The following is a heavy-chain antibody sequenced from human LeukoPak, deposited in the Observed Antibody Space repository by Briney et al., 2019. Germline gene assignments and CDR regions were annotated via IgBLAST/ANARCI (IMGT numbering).Heavy chain of an antibody. Sequence: GGSLRLSCGASGFTFNNYVMTWVRQAPGKGLEWVSSISASAAMTYYADSVKGRLTVSRDNSNNRLYLQMSGLTAADTAVYYCAKDRSIGTYYTFDHWGQGTLVTVSS. CDR1: GFTFNNYV. J-gene: IGHJ4*02. CDR3: AKDRSIGTYYTFDH. V-gene: IGHV3-23*01. D-gene: IGHD1-26*01. CDR2: ISASAAMT.